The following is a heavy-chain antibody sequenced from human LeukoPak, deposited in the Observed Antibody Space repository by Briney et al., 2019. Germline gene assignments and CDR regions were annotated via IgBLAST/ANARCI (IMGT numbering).Heavy chain of an antibody. Sequence: PGGSLRLSCAASGFTFSSYAMSWVRQAPGKGLEWVSAISGRGGSTYYVDSVKGRFTISRDNSKNTLYLQMNSLRAEDTAVYYCAKDTSSSGSYFDYWGQGTLVTVSS. CDR1: GFTFSSYA. CDR3: AKDTSSSGSYFDY. D-gene: IGHD3-10*01. V-gene: IGHV3-23*01. J-gene: IGHJ4*02. CDR2: ISGRGGST.